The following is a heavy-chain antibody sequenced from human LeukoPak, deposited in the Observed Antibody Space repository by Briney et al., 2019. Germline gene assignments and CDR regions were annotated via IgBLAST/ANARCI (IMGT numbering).Heavy chain of an antibody. CDR2: IIPIFGTA. J-gene: IGHJ5*02. CDR3: ASDADYGGHWFDP. D-gene: IGHD4/OR15-4a*01. V-gene: IGHV1-69*13. Sequence: ASVKVSCKASGGTFSSYAISWVRQAPGQGLEWMGGIIPIFGTANYAQKFQGRVTITADESTSTAYMELSSLRSEDTAVYYCASDADYGGHWFDPWGQGTLVTVSS. CDR1: GGTFSSYA.